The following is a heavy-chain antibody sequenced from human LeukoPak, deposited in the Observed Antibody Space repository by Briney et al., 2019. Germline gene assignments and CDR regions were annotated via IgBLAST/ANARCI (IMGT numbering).Heavy chain of an antibody. Sequence: PSETLSLTCSVSDDSISTYYWSWLRQPQGKGPEWMGFVYSTGHTNYNPSLKSRVTMSLDTSKKQVSLELNSVTAADTAVYYSAQHRFGKPHFDYWGQGSLVTVAS. CDR3: AQHRFGKPHFDY. J-gene: IGHJ4*01. CDR2: VYSTGHT. CDR1: DDSISTYY. D-gene: IGHD3-16*01. V-gene: IGHV4-59*08.